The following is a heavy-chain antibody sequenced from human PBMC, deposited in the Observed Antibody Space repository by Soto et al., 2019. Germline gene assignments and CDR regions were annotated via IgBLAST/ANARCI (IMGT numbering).Heavy chain of an antibody. CDR2: IIPVFGTT. Sequence: QVQLVQSGAEVKKPGSSVKVSCKASGGTFATYGISWVRQAPGEGLEWMGGIIPVFGTTNYAQKFQGRVTLTADESTSTAYMELSSLRSEDTALYYCASVGYYDSSGYPITPLDLWGQGTMVTVSS. J-gene: IGHJ3*01. CDR3: ASVGYYDSSGYPITPLDL. D-gene: IGHD3-22*01. V-gene: IGHV1-69*01. CDR1: GGTFATYG.